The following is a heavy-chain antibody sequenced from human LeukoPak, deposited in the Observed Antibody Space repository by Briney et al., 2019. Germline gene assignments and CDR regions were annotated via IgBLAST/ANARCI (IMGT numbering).Heavy chain of an antibody. Sequence: SETLSLTCAVYGGSFADYYWSFIRQPPGKGLEWIGEIHRSGSATYSPSLKSRATISVDTSKNQFSLNLTSVTAADTAVYYCARVGSGSYVRAFDIWGQGTMVTVSS. J-gene: IGHJ3*02. CDR2: IHRSGSA. CDR1: GGSFADYY. D-gene: IGHD1-26*01. V-gene: IGHV4-34*01. CDR3: ARVGSGSYVRAFDI.